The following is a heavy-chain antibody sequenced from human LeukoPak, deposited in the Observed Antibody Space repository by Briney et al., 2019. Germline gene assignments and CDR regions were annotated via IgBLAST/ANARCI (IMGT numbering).Heavy chain of an antibody. Sequence: ASVKVSCKASGYIFTNYALHWVRQAPGQRLEWMGWTNGATGNTRFSQDFQGRLTITMDTSARTGYMELSSLRSEDTAVYYCARSPGGNARTWLDYWGRGTLVTDSS. J-gene: IGHJ4*02. D-gene: IGHD4-23*01. CDR3: ARSPGGNARTWLDY. V-gene: IGHV1-3*02. CDR1: GYIFTNYA. CDR2: TNGATGNT.